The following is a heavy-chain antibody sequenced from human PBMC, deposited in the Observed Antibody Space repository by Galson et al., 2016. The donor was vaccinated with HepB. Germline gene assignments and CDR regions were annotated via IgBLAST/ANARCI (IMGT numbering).Heavy chain of an antibody. V-gene: IGHV3-66*01. J-gene: IGHJ4*02. Sequence: SLRLSCAASGFTVSSNCMSWVRQAPGKGLEWVSLICDGGSAYYTDSVKGRFTIFRDNSKNTLYLQMNSLRAEDTAVYYCASGAHSGTYYTILNYYYEYWGQGTLVTVSS. CDR3: ASGAHSGTYYTILNYYYEY. CDR2: ICDGGSA. CDR1: GFTVSSNC. D-gene: IGHD1-26*01.